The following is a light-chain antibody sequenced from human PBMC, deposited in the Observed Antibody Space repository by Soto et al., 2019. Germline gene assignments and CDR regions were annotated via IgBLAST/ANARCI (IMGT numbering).Light chain of an antibody. CDR1: QSVSIN. V-gene: IGKV3-15*01. Sequence: DIVMTQSPANLSASPGESATLSCRASQSVSINLAWYHQKPGQAPRLLIYDASTRDCGITARFSGSGSGTEFTLTISRLQSEDFAVYYCQQYSNWTQTFGQGTRVEIK. CDR3: QQYSNWTQT. CDR2: DAS. J-gene: IGKJ1*01.